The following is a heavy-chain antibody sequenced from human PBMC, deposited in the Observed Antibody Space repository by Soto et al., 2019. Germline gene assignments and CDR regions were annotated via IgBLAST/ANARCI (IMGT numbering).Heavy chain of an antibody. CDR1: GFTFSSYG. D-gene: IGHD4-17*01. CDR2: ISYNGSNK. CDR3: AKDYGDSGYFDY. J-gene: IGHJ4*02. V-gene: IGHV3-30*18. Sequence: QVQLVESGGGVVQPGRSLRLSCAASGFTFSSYGMHWVRQAPGKGLEWVAVISYNGSNKSYADSVKGQFTISRDNSKNPLYLQMNSLRAEDAAVYYCAKDYGDSGYFDYWGQGTLVTVSS.